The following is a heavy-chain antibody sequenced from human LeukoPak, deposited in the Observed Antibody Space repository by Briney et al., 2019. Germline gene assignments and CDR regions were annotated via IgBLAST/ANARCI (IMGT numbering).Heavy chain of an antibody. CDR1: GYTFTIYS. Sequence: ASVKVSCKASGYTFTIYSVSWVRQAPGQGLEWMGWISAYNGNTIYAENLQGRVTMTTDTSTSTAYMELRSLRSDDTAVYYCARSWHSRSNYRWFDPWGQGTLVAVSS. V-gene: IGHV1-18*01. J-gene: IGHJ5*02. D-gene: IGHD1-26*01. CDR2: ISAYNGNT. CDR3: ARSWHSRSNYRWFDP.